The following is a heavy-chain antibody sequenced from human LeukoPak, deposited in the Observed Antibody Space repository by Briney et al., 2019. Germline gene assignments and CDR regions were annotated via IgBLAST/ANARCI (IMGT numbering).Heavy chain of an antibody. CDR3: ARDVYDSSGYYVDY. D-gene: IGHD3-22*01. CDR1: GGSISSGDYY. CDR2: IYYSGST. J-gene: IGHJ4*02. V-gene: IGHV4-30-4*08. Sequence: PSETLSLTCTVSGGSISSGDYYWSWIRQPPGKGLEWIGYIYYSGSTYYNPSLKSRVTISVDTSKNQFPLKLSSVTAADTAVYYCARDVYDSSGYYVDYWGQGTLVTVSS.